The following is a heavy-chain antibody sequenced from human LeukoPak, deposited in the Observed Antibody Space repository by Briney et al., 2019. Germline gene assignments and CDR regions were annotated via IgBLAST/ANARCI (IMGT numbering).Heavy chain of an antibody. CDR1: GGSVSSGSYY. CDR2: IYHSGST. Sequence: SETLSLTRTVSGGSVSSGSYYWSWIRQPPGKGLEWIGYIYHSGSTNYNPSLKSRVTISVDTSKNQFSLKLSSVTAADTAVYYCARAGYAAEAVDYWGQGTLVTVSS. V-gene: IGHV4-61*01. CDR3: ARAGYAAEAVDY. D-gene: IGHD2-15*01. J-gene: IGHJ4*02.